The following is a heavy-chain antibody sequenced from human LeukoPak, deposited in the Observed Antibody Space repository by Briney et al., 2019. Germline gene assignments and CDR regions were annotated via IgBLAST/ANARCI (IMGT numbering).Heavy chain of an antibody. Sequence: PGGSLRLSCAASGFTFSSYGMHWVRQAPGKGLEWVAVISYDGSNKYYADSVKGRFTISRDNSKNTLYLQMNSLRAEDTAVYYCAEDPTMIVVVHYFDYWGQGTLVTVSS. V-gene: IGHV3-30*18. CDR2: ISYDGSNK. J-gene: IGHJ4*02. D-gene: IGHD3-22*01. CDR1: GFTFSSYG. CDR3: AEDPTMIVVVHYFDY.